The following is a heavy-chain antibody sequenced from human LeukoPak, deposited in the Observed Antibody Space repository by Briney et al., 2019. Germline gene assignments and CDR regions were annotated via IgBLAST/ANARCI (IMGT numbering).Heavy chain of an antibody. CDR1: GGSFSGYY. V-gene: IGHV4-34*01. CDR3: ARNGMITFVRPTGFDP. CDR2: INHSGST. J-gene: IGHJ5*02. D-gene: IGHD3-16*01. Sequence: SETLSLTCAVYGGSFSGYYWSWIRQPPGKGLEWIGEINHSGSTNYNPSLKSRVTISVDTSKNQFSLKLSSVTAADTAVYYCARNGMITFVRPTGFDPWGQGTLVTVSS.